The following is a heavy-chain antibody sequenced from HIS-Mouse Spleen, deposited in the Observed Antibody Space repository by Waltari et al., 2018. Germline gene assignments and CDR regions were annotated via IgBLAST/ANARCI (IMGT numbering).Heavy chain of an antibody. D-gene: IGHD6-13*01. CDR1: GFTVSSNY. V-gene: IGHV3-66*01. CDR2: IYSGGST. J-gene: IGHJ4*02. CDR3: ARDIKAAAC. Sequence: EVQLVESGGGLVQPGGSLRLSCAASGFTVSSNYMSWVRQAPWKGLEWVSVIYSGGSTYYAASLKGRFTISRDNSKNTLYLQMNSLRAEDTAVYYCARDIKAAACWGQGTLVTVSS.